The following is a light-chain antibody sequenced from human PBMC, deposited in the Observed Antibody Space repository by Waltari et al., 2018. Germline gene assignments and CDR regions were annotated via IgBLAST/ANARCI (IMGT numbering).Light chain of an antibody. CDR2: WAS. CDR1: QSVLYSSNNKNY. V-gene: IGKV4-1*01. Sequence: DIVLTQSPDSLAVSLGERAPINCKSSQSVLYSSNNKNYLAWYQQKPGQPPKLLIYWASTRESGVPDRFSGSGSGTDFTLTISSLQAEDVAVYYCQQYYSIPYTFGQGTKLESK. CDR3: QQYYSIPYT. J-gene: IGKJ2*01.